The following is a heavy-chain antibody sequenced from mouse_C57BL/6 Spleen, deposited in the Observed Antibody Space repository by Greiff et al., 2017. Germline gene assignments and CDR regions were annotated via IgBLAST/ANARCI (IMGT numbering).Heavy chain of an antibody. CDR1: GYAFSSSW. J-gene: IGHJ3*01. Sequence: VKLMESGPELVKPGASVKISCKASGYAFSSSWMNWVKQRPGKGLEWIGRIYPGDGDTNYNGKFKGKATLTADKSSSPAYMQLSSLTSEDSAVYFCARLTGGFAYWGQGTLVTVSA. CDR3: ARLTGGFAY. CDR2: IYPGDGDT. D-gene: IGHD3-1*01. V-gene: IGHV1-82*01.